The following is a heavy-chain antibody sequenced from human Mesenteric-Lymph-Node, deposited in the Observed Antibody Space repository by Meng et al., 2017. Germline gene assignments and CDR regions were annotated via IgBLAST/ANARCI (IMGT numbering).Heavy chain of an antibody. CDR3: AFDF. CDR2: ISATGTST. V-gene: IGHV3-23*01. Sequence: GESLKISCAASGFTFSSYAMSWVRQAPGQGLELVSAISATGTSTYYSDSVKGRFTVSRDNSRSTLYLQMKSLRAEDTAMYYCAFDFWGQGTLVTVSS. CDR1: GFTFSSYA. J-gene: IGHJ4*02.